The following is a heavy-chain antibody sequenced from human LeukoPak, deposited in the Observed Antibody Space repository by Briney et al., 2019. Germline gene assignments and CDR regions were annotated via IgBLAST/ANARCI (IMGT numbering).Heavy chain of an antibody. CDR2: IYSGGST. Sequence: PGGSLRLSCAASGFTVSSNYMSWVRQAPGKGLEWVSVIYSGGSTYYADSVKGRFTISRDNSKNTLYLQMNSLRDEDTAVHYCARDREQQLVLDYWGQGTLVTVSS. D-gene: IGHD6-13*01. V-gene: IGHV3-53*01. J-gene: IGHJ4*02. CDR3: ARDREQQLVLDY. CDR1: GFTVSSNY.